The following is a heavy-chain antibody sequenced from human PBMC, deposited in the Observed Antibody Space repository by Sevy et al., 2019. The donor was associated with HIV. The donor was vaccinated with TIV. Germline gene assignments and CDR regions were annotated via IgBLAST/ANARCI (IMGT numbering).Heavy chain of an antibody. J-gene: IGHJ4*02. V-gene: IGHV3-53*05. CDR3: VKGPSGIAAADDGDY. Sequence: GGSLRLSCEASGFSVSSNYMAWVRQAPGKGLEWVSVIYSGKSTDYRDSVNGRFTISRDSSKNTLYLQMSSLRAEDTAVYYCVKGPSGIAAADDGDYWGQGTLATVSS. CDR1: GFSVSSNY. CDR2: IYSGKST. D-gene: IGHD6-13*01.